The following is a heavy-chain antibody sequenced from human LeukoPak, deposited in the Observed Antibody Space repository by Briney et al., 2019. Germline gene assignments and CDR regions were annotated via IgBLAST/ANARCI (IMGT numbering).Heavy chain of an antibody. CDR3: ATGQTYYYDSSGYHDAFDI. J-gene: IGHJ3*02. D-gene: IGHD3-22*01. CDR2: FDPEDGET. CDR1: GYTLTELS. Sequence: ASVKVSCKVSGYTLTELSMHWVRQAPGKGLEWMGGFDPEDGETIYAQKFQGRVTMTEDTSTDTAYMELSSLRSEDTAVYYCATGQTYYYDSSGYHDAFDIWGQGTMVTVSS. V-gene: IGHV1-24*01.